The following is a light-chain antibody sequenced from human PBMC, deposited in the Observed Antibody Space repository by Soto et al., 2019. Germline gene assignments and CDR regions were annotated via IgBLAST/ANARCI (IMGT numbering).Light chain of an antibody. CDR3: LQHNVFPRT. CDR2: GSS. Sequence: DIQMTQSPSSLSASVGDRVTITCRASQAIRNDLAWYQQKPGRAPKRLIYGSSTLQSGVPSRFSGRGSGTEFTLKISSLQPEDFATYYCLQHNVFPRTFGQGTKVEIK. V-gene: IGKV1-17*01. CDR1: QAIRND. J-gene: IGKJ1*01.